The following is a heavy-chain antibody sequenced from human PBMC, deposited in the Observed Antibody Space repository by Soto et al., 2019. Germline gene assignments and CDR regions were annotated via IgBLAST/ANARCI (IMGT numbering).Heavy chain of an antibody. D-gene: IGHD2-15*01. CDR2: INPSGEHT. CDR1: GYSFKDHY. V-gene: IGHV1-46*02. CDR3: ARISCKGGSCYFDFDH. Sequence: GASVKVSCKASGYSFKDHYMHWVRQAPGRGLEWVGIINPSGEHTSYAQQFRGRVAMTRDTSTSTAYMELRSLRSEDTAVYFCARISCKGGSCYFDFDHWGQGTLVTVSS. J-gene: IGHJ4*02.